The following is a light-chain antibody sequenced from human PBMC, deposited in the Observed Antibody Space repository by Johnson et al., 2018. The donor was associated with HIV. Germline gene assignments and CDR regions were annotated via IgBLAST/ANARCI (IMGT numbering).Light chain of an antibody. J-gene: IGLJ1*01. CDR3: GTWDSSLSAYV. CDR2: END. V-gene: IGLV1-51*02. Sequence: QSVLTQSPSVSAAPGQKVTISCSGSSSNIGNNYVSWYQQVPGTAPKLLIYENDKRPSGIPDRFSGSKSGTSATLGITGLQTGDEADYYCGTWDSSLSAYVFGAATKVAVL. CDR1: SSNIGNNY.